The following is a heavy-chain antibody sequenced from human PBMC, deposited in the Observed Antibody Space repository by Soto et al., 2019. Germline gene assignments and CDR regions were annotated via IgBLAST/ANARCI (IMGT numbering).Heavy chain of an antibody. V-gene: IGHV1-8*01. CDR3: ARVPFVNFGDSVPFDY. CDR2: VNPNSGNT. J-gene: IGHJ4*02. Sequence: VQLLQSGAEVKKPGASVKVSCKTSGFTFTSYDIIWVRQAPGQGLEWLGWVNPNSGNTDYAQKIQGRVTMTRNTSITTAYMELSSLRSEDTAVYYCARVPFVNFGDSVPFDYWGQGTLVTVSS. D-gene: IGHD4-17*01. CDR1: GFTFTSYD.